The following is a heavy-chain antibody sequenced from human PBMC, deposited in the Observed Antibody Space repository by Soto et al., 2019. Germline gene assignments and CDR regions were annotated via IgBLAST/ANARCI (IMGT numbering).Heavy chain of an antibody. V-gene: IGHV1-18*01. D-gene: IGHD2-21*01. CDR1: GYTFTDYG. CDR2: VSPYNDNT. CDR3: ARADVVITINFDY. Sequence: GASVKVSCKASGYTFTDYGINWVRQAPGQGLEWMGWVSPYNDNTNYAQKFQDRVTMTTDTSTRTAYLELRSLRSDDTAVYYCARADVVITINFDYWGQGTLVTVSS. J-gene: IGHJ4*02.